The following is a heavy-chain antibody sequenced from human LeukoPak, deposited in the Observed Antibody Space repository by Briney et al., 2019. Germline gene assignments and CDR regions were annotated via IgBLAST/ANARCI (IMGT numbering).Heavy chain of an antibody. J-gene: IGHJ4*02. V-gene: IGHV3-15*01. CDR1: GFTFRNAW. CDR3: ATAAGIAAPGTKGIDY. Sequence: GGSLRLSCAASGFTFRNAWMSWVRQAPGKGLEWIGRIKSQTDGGTIAYAAPVKGRFTISRDDSKNTLDLQMSSLKTEDTAVYYCATAAGIAAPGTKGIDYWGQGTLVTVSS. D-gene: IGHD6-13*01. CDR2: IKSQTDGGTI.